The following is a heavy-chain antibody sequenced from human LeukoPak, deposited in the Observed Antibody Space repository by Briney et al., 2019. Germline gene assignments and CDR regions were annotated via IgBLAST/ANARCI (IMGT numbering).Heavy chain of an antibody. J-gene: IGHJ3*02. D-gene: IGHD3-10*01. CDR3: ARDSSYAFDI. CDR2: ILSSGDII. V-gene: IGHV3-48*02. Sequence: GGSLRLSCAASGFILSSYSMNWVRQAPGKGLEWVSYILSSGDIIYYEDSVKGRFTISRDNAKNSVYLQMNSLRDEDTAVYYCARDSSYAFDIWGQGAMVTVSS. CDR1: GFILSSYS.